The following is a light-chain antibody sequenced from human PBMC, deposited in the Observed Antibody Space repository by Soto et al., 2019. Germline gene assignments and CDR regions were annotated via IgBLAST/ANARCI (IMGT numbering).Light chain of an antibody. CDR2: QDS. CDR1: KLGDKY. Sequence: SYELTQPPSVSVSPGQTASITCSGDKLGDKYACWYQQKPGQSPVLVIYQDSKRPSGIPERFSGSNSGNTATLTISGTQAMYESDYYCQAWDRSTGPFGGGTQLPVL. V-gene: IGLV3-1*01. J-gene: IGLJ2*01. CDR3: QAWDRSTGP.